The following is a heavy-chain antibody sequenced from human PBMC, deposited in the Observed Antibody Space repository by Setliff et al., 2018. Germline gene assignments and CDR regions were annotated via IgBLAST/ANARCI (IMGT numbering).Heavy chain of an antibody. CDR2: SEST. D-gene: IGHD4-17*01. Sequence: SETLSLTCSVSGASITSGGFYWTWIRQPAGKGLEWMGTSESTYYNPSLKSRVTISVDRPKNQFSLKLSSVTAADTAIYYCARLSTLTRWYELGAFDIWGQGTMVTVSS. J-gene: IGHJ3*02. CDR1: GASITSGGFY. V-gene: IGHV4-39*01. CDR3: ARLSTLTRWYELGAFDI.